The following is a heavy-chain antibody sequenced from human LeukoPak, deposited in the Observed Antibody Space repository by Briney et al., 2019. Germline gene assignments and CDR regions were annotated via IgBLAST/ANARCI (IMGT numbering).Heavy chain of an antibody. CDR1: GYTFTSYG. CDR2: ISAYNGNT. V-gene: IGHV1-18*01. D-gene: IGHD2-2*02. CDR3: ARDYLICSSTSCYTQSIDY. Sequence: ASVKVSCKASGYTFTSYGISWVRQAPGQGLEWMGWISAYNGNTNYAQKLQGRVTMTTDTSTSTAYMELRSLRSDDTAVYYCARDYLICSSTSCYTQSIDYWGQGTLVTVSS. J-gene: IGHJ4*02.